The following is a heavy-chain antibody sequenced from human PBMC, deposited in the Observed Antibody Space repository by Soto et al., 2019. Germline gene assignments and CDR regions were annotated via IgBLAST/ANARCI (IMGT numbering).Heavy chain of an antibody. CDR3: ARGLRTWFDP. CDR2: IYYSGGT. CDR1: GGSVSSGSYY. J-gene: IGHJ5*02. V-gene: IGHV4-61*01. Sequence: SETLSLTCTVSGGSVSSGSYYWSWIRQPPGKGLEWIGYIYYSGGTNYNPSLKSRVTISVDTSKNQFSLKLSSVTAADTAVYYCARGLRTWFDPWGQGTLVTVSS.